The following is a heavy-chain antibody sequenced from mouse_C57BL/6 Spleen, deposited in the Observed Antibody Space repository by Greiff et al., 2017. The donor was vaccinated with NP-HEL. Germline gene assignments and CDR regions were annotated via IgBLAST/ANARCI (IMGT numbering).Heavy chain of an antibody. D-gene: IGHD1-1*01. CDR3: ATLYYYGSSYVLDY. V-gene: IGHV14-2*01. J-gene: IGHJ2*01. Sequence: EVKLVESGAELVKPGASVKLSCTASGFNIKDYYMHWVKQRTEQGLEWIGRIDPEDGETTYAPTFQGKATITADTSSNTAYLQLSSLTSEDTAVYYCATLYYYGSSYVLDYWGQGTTLTVSS. CDR1: GFNIKDYY. CDR2: IDPEDGET.